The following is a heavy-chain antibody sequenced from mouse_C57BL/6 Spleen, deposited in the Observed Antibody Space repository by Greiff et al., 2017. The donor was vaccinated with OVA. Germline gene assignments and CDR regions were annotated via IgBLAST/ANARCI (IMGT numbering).Heavy chain of an antibody. D-gene: IGHD1-1*01. Sequence: LVESGPELVKPGASVKISCKASGYAFSSSWMNWVKQRPGKGLEWIGRIYPGDGDTNYNGKFKGKATLTADKSSSTAYMQLSSLTSEDSAVYFCARDLYYGSPYAMDYWGQGTSVTVSS. J-gene: IGHJ4*01. CDR3: ARDLYYGSPYAMDY. V-gene: IGHV1-82*01. CDR2: IYPGDGDT. CDR1: GYAFSSSW.